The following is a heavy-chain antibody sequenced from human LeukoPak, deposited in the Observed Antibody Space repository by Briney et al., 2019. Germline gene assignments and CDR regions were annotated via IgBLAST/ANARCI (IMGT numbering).Heavy chain of an antibody. J-gene: IGHJ4*02. CDR3: ARGETSSYDY. CDR2: IYSGGNT. Sequence: GGSLRLSCAASGFTVGINYMSWVRQARGKGLEWVSVIYSGGNTYYADSVKGRFTISRDNSKNTVYLQMNSLRAEDTAVYYCARGETSSYDYWGQGTLVTVSS. CDR1: GFTVGINY. D-gene: IGHD2-2*01. V-gene: IGHV3-53*01.